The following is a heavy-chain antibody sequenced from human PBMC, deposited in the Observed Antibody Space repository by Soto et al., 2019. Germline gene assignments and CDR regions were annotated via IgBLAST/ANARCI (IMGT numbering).Heavy chain of an antibody. Sequence: SETLSLTCTVSGGSISSGDYYWSWIRQPPGKGLEWMGYIYYSGSTYYNPSLKSRVTISADTSKNQFSLKLSSVTAADTAVYYCARSGRGYCSSTSCYTIYYYYYYGMDVWGQGTTVTVSS. CDR3: ARSGRGYCSSTSCYTIYYYYYYGMDV. V-gene: IGHV4-30-4*01. J-gene: IGHJ6*02. D-gene: IGHD2-2*02. CDR2: IYYSGST. CDR1: GGSISSGDYY.